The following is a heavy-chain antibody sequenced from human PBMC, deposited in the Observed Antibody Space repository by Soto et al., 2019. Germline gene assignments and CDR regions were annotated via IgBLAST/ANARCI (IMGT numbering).Heavy chain of an antibody. D-gene: IGHD3-10*01. V-gene: IGHV4-34*01. Sequence: QVQLQQWGAGLLKPSETLSLTCAVYGGSFSGYYWSWIRQPPGKGLEWIGEINHSGSTNYNPSLKSRLTISVHTSKKQFSLQLSSVTAADTAVYYCARDMGVDYYGSGSYSFDYWGQGTLVTVSS. J-gene: IGHJ4*02. CDR3: ARDMGVDYYGSGSYSFDY. CDR1: GGSFSGYY. CDR2: INHSGST.